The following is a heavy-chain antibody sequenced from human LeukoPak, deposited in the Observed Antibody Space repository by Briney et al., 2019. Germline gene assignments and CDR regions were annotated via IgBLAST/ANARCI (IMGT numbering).Heavy chain of an antibody. CDR3: SRGRGRNDHGMDV. J-gene: IGHJ6*02. CDR2: IYSGGST. Sequence: GGSLRLSCAASGFTVSSNFMSWVRQAPGKGLEWVSFIYSGGSTYYADSVKGRFTISRDDSKSIAYLEMNSLKTEDTGVYYCSRGRGRNDHGMDVWGQGTTVTVTS. D-gene: IGHD1-1*01. CDR1: GFTVSSNF. V-gene: IGHV3-53*01.